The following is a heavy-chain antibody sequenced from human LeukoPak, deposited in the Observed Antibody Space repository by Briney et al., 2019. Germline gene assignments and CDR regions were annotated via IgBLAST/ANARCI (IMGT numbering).Heavy chain of an antibody. J-gene: IGHJ4*02. CDR3: AIGREGFDY. CDR2: ISYDGSNK. V-gene: IGHV3-30*04. CDR1: GFTFSSYA. Sequence: GRSLRLSCAASGFTFSSYAMHWVRQAPGKGLEWVAVISYDGSNKYYADSVKGRFTISRDNSKNTLYLQMNSLRAEDTAVYYCAIGREGFDYWGQGTLVTVSS.